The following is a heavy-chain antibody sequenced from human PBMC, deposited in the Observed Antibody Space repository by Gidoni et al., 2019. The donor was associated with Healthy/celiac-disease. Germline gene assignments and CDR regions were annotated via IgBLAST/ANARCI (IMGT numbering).Heavy chain of an antibody. D-gene: IGHD5-12*01. J-gene: IGHJ4*02. CDR3: ARRAGYSGYVGGFDY. CDR1: GCSISSSSYY. V-gene: IGHV4-39*01. CDR2: IYYSGST. Sequence: QLQLQESGPGLVKPSETLSLTCTVSGCSISSSSYYWGWIRQPPGKGLEWIGSIYYSGSTYYNPSLKSRVTISVDTSKNQFSLKLSSVTAADTAVYYCARRAGYSGYVGGFDYWGQGTLVTVSS.